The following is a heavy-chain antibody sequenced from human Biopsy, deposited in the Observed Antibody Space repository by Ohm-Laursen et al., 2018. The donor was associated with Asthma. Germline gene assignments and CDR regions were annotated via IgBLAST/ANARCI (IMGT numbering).Heavy chain of an antibody. CDR2: IYYSGTT. J-gene: IGHJ6*02. V-gene: IGHV4-39*01. D-gene: IGHD6-13*01. Sequence: SQTLSLTCSLSSGAGGYMRRGNYYWGWIRQPPGKGLEWIGSIYYSGTTYYNPSLESRVTVSADTSKNQFSLKLTSVPAADTAVYYCVRGSSSWHHGPFHYYYGLDVWGQGTTATVSS. CDR3: VRGSSSWHHGPFHYYYGLDV. CDR1: SGAGGYMRRGNYY.